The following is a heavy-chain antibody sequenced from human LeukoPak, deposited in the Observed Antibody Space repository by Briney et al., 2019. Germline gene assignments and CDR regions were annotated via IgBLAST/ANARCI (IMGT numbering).Heavy chain of an antibody. D-gene: IGHD3-3*01. CDR3: TRDFVF. CDR2: INQDGGAK. V-gene: IGHV3-7*01. Sequence: GGSLRLSCAASGFTFSISWMTWVRQAPGKGLEWVALINQDGGAKSYVDSVEGRFTISRDNARNSVYLRMSALRVEDTAVYYCTRDFVFRGQGSLVTASS. J-gene: IGHJ4*02. CDR1: GFTFSISW.